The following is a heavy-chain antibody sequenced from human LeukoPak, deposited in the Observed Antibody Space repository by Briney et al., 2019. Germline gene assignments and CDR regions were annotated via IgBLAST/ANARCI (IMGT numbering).Heavy chain of an antibody. J-gene: IGHJ4*02. CDR2: IKQDGSEK. CDR3: ARGGRGPHYFDY. Sequence: GGSLRLSCAASGFTFSTYWMIWVRQAPGKGLEWVANIKQDGSEKYYVDSVKGRFTISRDNTKNSLYLQMNSLRVEDTAVYYCARGGRGPHYFDYWGQGTLVTVSS. CDR1: GFTFSTYW. V-gene: IGHV3-7*01.